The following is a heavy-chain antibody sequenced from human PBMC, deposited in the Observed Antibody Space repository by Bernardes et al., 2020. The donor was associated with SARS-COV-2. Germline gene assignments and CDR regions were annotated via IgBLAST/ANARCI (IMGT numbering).Heavy chain of an antibody. CDR1: GGSISSYY. J-gene: IGHJ6*02. Sequence: SETLSLTCTVSGGSISSYYWSWIRQPPGKGLEWIGYIYYSGSTNYNPSLKSRVTISVDTYKNQFSLKLSSVTAADTAVYYCARGTVVPGPSYGMDVWGQGTTVTVSS. CDR3: ARGTVVPGPSYGMDV. V-gene: IGHV4-59*01. CDR2: IYYSGST. D-gene: IGHD2-15*01.